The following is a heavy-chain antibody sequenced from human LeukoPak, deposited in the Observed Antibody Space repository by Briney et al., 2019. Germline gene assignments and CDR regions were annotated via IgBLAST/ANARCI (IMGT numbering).Heavy chain of an antibody. Sequence: QSGGSLRLSCAASGFTFSSYAMSWVRQAPGKGLEWVSAINPAGDNTYYTDPVKGRFTISRDNSQSTLYLQLNSLRAEDTAIFYCARQLGYCSDGTCYFDSWGQGTLVSVSS. V-gene: IGHV3-23*01. D-gene: IGHD2-15*01. CDR1: GFTFSSYA. J-gene: IGHJ4*02. CDR2: INPAGDNT. CDR3: ARQLGYCSDGTCYFDS.